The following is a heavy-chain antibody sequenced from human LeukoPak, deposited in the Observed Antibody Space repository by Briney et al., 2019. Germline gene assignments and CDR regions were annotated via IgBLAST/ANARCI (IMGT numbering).Heavy chain of an antibody. CDR3: TRDSTYYGSGSYYY. Sequence: GGSLRLSCAASGFTVSSNYMSWVRQAPGKGLEWVSVIYSGGTTYYADSVRGRFTISRDNSKNTLCLQMNSLRAEDTAVYYCTRDSTYYGSGSYYYWGQGTLVTVSS. CDR1: GFTVSSNY. J-gene: IGHJ4*02. V-gene: IGHV3-53*01. D-gene: IGHD3-10*01. CDR2: IYSGGTT.